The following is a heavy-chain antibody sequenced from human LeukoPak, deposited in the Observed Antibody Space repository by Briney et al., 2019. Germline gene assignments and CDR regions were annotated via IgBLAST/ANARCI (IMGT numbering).Heavy chain of an antibody. J-gene: IGHJ4*02. Sequence: SETLSLTCTVSGGSVNSGSYYWHWIRQPPGKGLEWIGYIYYSGSTNYNPSLKSRVTISVDTSKNQFSLKLSSVTAADTAVYYCARAQPYYDFWSGYQYYFDYWGQGTLVTVSS. CDR2: IYYSGST. CDR1: GGSVNSGSYY. D-gene: IGHD3-3*01. CDR3: ARAQPYYDFWSGYQYYFDY. V-gene: IGHV4-61*01.